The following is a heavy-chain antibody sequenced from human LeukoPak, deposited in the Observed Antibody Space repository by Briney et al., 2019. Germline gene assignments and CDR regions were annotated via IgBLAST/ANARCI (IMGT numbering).Heavy chain of an antibody. CDR3: ARDRGDIVVVPAASLRLTGDAFDI. Sequence: SETLSLTCTVSGGSMSSYYWSWIRQPPGKGLEWIGCIFYSGSTEYNPSLKTPITISVDTSKNQFSLKLSSVTAADTAVYYCARDRGDIVVVPAASLRLTGDAFDIWGQGAMVTVSS. CDR2: IFYSGST. CDR1: GGSMSSYY. V-gene: IGHV4-59*12. J-gene: IGHJ3*02. D-gene: IGHD2-2*01.